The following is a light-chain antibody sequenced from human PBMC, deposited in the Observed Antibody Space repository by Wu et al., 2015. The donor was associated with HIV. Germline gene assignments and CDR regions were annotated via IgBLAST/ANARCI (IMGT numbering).Light chain of an antibody. Sequence: EIVLTQSPGALPLSPGERATLSCRASQSVSSNSLAWYQQKPGQAPRLLIYGASTRATGIPDRFSGSGSGTDFTLTISSLEPEDFAVYYCHQRSNWPWTFGQGTQVEIK. CDR3: HQRSNWPWT. CDR1: QSVSSNS. CDR2: GAS. J-gene: IGKJ1*01. V-gene: IGKV3D-20*02.